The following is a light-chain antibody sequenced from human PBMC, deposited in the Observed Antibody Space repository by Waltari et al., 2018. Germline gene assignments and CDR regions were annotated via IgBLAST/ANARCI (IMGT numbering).Light chain of an antibody. J-gene: IGLJ1*01. Sequence: SYVVTQPPSVSVAPGETATITCGGDNIGTYSVPWSQQKAGQAPVLVIFYDRDRPSGIPDRFSGSNSGNTATLTISRVEAGDEARYYCHVWHPHVDPGVFGTGTEVTVL. CDR3: HVWHPHVDPGV. CDR1: NIGTYS. CDR2: YDR. V-gene: IGLV3-21*04.